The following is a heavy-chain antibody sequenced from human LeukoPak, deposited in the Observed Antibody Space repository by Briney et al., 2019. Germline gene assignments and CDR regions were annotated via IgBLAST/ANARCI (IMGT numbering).Heavy chain of an antibody. J-gene: IGHJ4*02. Sequence: GGPLRLSCAASRFTFSNYSMNWVRQAPGKGLEWVSSITSSSTYIYYADSVEGRFTITRDNAKNSLSLQMNSLRAEDTAVYYCARAQGGYYDSSGYDYWGQGTLVTDPS. CDR1: RFTFSNYS. CDR2: ITSSSTYI. CDR3: ARAQGGYYDSSGYDY. D-gene: IGHD3-22*01. V-gene: IGHV3-21*01.